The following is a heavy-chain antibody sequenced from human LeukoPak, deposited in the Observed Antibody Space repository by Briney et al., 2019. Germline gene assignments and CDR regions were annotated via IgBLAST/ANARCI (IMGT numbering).Heavy chain of an antibody. Sequence: PGGSLRLSCAASGFTFSSYAMSWVRQAPGKGLEWVSAISGSGGSTYYADSVKGRFTISRDNSKNTLYLQMNSLSAEDTAVYYCAKQADSSGWFYMDVWGKGTTVTVSS. CDR2: ISGSGGST. CDR1: GFTFSSYA. V-gene: IGHV3-23*01. CDR3: AKQADSSGWFYMDV. D-gene: IGHD6-19*01. J-gene: IGHJ6*03.